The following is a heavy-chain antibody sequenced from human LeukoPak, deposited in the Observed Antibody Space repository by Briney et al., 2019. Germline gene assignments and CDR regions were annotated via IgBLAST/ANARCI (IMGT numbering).Heavy chain of an antibody. Sequence: PGGSLRLSCAASGFTFSSYSMNWVRQAPGKGLEWVSSISSSSSYIYYADSVKGRFTISRDNAKNSLYPQMNSLRAEDTAVYYCARGAHYYDSSGYFDYWGQGTLVTVSS. J-gene: IGHJ4*02. CDR1: GFTFSSYS. CDR3: ARGAHYYDSSGYFDY. CDR2: ISSSSSYI. D-gene: IGHD3-22*01. V-gene: IGHV3-21*01.